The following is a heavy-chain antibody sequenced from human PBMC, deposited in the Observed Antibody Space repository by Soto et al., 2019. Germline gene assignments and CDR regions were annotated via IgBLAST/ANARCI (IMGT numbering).Heavy chain of an antibody. V-gene: IGHV3-53*04. J-gene: IGHJ6*02. CDR1: GFTVSSNY. CDR3: AREAVLWFGELSTYYYYGMDV. D-gene: IGHD3-10*01. CDR2: IYSGGST. Sequence: EVQLVESGGGLVQPGGSLRLSCAASGFTVSSNYMSWVRQAPGKGLEWVSVIYSGGSTYYADSVKGRFTISRHNSKNTLYLQMNSLRAEETAVYYCAREAVLWFGELSTYYYYGMDVWGQGTTVTVSS.